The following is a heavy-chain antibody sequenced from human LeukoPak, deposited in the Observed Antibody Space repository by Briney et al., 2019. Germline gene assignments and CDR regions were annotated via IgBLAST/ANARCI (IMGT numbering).Heavy chain of an antibody. D-gene: IGHD3-16*01. J-gene: IGHJ4*02. CDR3: ARWAVAYGYVWGLSEPFDC. CDR2: INHSGST. CDR1: GGSFSGYY. V-gene: IGHV4-34*01. Sequence: LETLSLTCAVYGGSFSGYYWSWIRQPPGKGLEWIGEINHSGSTNYNPSLRSRVTISVDTSKNQFSLKLSSVTAADTAVYYCARWAVAYGYVWGLSEPFDCWGQGTLVTVSS.